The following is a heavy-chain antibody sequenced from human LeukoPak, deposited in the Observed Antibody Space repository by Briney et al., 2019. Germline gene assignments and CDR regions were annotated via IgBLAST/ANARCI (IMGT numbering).Heavy chain of an antibody. J-gene: IGHJ4*02. CDR3: ARVTLGYFDY. CDR1: GFTFSSYA. CDR2: IYSGGST. Sequence: PGGSLRLSCAASGFTFSSYAMSWVRQAPGKGLEWVSVIYSGGSTYYADSVKGRFTISRHNSKNTLYLQMNSLRAEDTAVYYCARVTLGYFDYWGQGTLVTVSS. V-gene: IGHV3-53*04.